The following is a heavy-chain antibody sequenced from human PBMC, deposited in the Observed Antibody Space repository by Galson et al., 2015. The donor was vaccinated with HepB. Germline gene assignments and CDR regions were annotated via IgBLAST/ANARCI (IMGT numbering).Heavy chain of an antibody. CDR2: ISSSGSTI. J-gene: IGHJ3*02. Sequence: SLRLSCAASGFTFSDYYMSWIRQAPGKGLEWVSYISSSGSTIYYADSVKGRFTISRDNAKNSLYLQMNSLRAEDTAVYYCARVPSWSDTPDAFDIWGQGTMVTVSS. D-gene: IGHD2-15*01. CDR3: ARVPSWSDTPDAFDI. CDR1: GFTFSDYY. V-gene: IGHV3-11*01.